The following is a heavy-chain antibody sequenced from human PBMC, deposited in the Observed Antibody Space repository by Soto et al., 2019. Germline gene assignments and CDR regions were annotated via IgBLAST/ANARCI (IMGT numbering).Heavy chain of an antibody. J-gene: IGHJ4*02. D-gene: IGHD6-13*01. CDR2: IKSKTGGGTT. V-gene: IGHV3-15*01. CDR3: TTDEPIAAAGTFDY. Sequence: EVQLVESGGGLVKPGGSLRLSCAASGFTFSNAWMSWVRQAPGKGLEWVGRIKSKTGGGTTDYAAPVKGRFTISRDDSKNTLYLQMNSLKTEDTAVYYCTTDEPIAAAGTFDYWGQGTLVTVSS. CDR1: GFTFSNAW.